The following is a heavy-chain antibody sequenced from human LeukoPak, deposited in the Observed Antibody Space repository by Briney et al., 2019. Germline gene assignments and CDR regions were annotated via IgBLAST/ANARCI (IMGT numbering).Heavy chain of an antibody. CDR3: ARGDYDILTGYPRPFDY. Sequence: SETLSLTCAVYGGSFSGYYWSWIRQPPGKGLEWIGEINHSGSTNYNPSLKSRVTISVDTSKNQFSLKLSSMTAADTAVYYCARGDYDILTGYPRPFDYWGQGTLVTVSS. V-gene: IGHV4-34*01. J-gene: IGHJ4*02. CDR2: INHSGST. CDR1: GGSFSGYY. D-gene: IGHD3-9*01.